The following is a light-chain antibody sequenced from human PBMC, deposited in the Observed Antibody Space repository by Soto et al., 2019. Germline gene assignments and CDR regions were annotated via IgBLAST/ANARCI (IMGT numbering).Light chain of an antibody. CDR2: DVT. CDR3: TSYTSTSTYV. CDR1: SSDVGAYNY. Sequence: QSALTQPASVSGPPGQSITISCTGTSSDVGAYNYVSWYKHHPGKAPRLVIYDVTNRPSGISDRFSGSKSGNTASLTISGLLSENEADYYCTSYTSTSTYVFGTVTKLTVL. V-gene: IGLV2-14*01. J-gene: IGLJ1*01.